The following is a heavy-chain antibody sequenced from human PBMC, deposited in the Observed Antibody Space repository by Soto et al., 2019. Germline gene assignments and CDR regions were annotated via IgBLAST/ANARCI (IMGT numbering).Heavy chain of an antibody. CDR3: AREVSGGGSCYDY. CDR2: IWYDGSNK. Sequence: QVQLVESGGGVVQPGRSLRLSCAASGFTFSSYGMHWVRQAPGKGLEWVAVIWYDGSNKYYADSVKGRFTISRDNSKNTLYLQMNSLRAEDTAVYYCAREVSGGGSCYDYWGQGTLVTVSS. V-gene: IGHV3-33*01. J-gene: IGHJ4*02. D-gene: IGHD2-15*01. CDR1: GFTFSSYG.